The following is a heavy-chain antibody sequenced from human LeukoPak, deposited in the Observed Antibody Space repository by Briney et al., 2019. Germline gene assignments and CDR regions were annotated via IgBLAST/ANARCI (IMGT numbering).Heavy chain of an antibody. Sequence: SETLSLTCTVSGGSISSYYWSWIRQPPGKGLEWIGYIYYSGSTNYNPSLKSRVTISVDTSKNQSSLKLSSVTAADTAVYYCARDSLAIVGATKDYYYYYMDVWGKGTTVTVSS. CDR2: IYYSGST. V-gene: IGHV4-59*01. D-gene: IGHD1-26*01. CDR1: GGSISSYY. J-gene: IGHJ6*03. CDR3: ARDSLAIVGATKDYYYYYMDV.